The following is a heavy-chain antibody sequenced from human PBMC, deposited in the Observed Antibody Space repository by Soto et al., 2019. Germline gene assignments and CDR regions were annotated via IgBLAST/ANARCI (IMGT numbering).Heavy chain of an antibody. CDR3: ARERQLVPAYYYYYGMDV. CDR2: IIPIFGTA. J-gene: IGHJ6*02. Sequence: QVPLVQSGAEVKKPGSSVKVSCKASGGTFSSYAISWVRQAPGQGLEWMGGIIPIFGTANYAQKFQGRVTITADESTSTAYMELSSLRSEDTAVYYCARERQLVPAYYYYYGMDVWGQGTTVTVSS. V-gene: IGHV1-69*01. CDR1: GGTFSSYA. D-gene: IGHD6-6*01.